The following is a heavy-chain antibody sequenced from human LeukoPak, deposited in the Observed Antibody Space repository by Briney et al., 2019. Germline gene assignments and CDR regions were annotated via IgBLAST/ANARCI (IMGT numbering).Heavy chain of an antibody. CDR3: AKTGFTSGSGFGY. V-gene: IGHV3-53*01. CDR2: IYSSGST. D-gene: IGHD3-10*01. J-gene: IGHJ4*02. Sequence: GGSLRLSCAASGFTVSSSYMSWVRQAPGKGLEWVSVIYSSGSTYYADSVKGRFTISRDNSKNTLYLQMNSLRAEDTAVYYCAKTGFTSGSGFGYWGQGTLVTVSS. CDR1: GFTVSSSY.